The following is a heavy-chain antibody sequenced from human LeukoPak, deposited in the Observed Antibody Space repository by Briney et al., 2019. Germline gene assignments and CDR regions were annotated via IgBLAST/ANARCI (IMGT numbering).Heavy chain of an antibody. CDR1: GFXFSSYG. CDR2: ISYDGSNK. Sequence: GGSLRLSCAASGFXFSSYGIHWVRQAPGKGLEWVAVISYDGSNKYYADSVKGRFTISRDNSKNTLYLQMNSLRAEDTAVYYCAKDRGAAAGYNWFDPWGQGTLVTVSS. CDR3: AKDRGAAAGYNWFDP. V-gene: IGHV3-30*18. D-gene: IGHD6-13*01. J-gene: IGHJ5*02.